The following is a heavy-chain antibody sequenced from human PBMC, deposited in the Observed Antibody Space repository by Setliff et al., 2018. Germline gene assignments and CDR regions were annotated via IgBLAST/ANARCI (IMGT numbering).Heavy chain of an antibody. CDR2: ISDTAIGI. CDR1: GFTFNTYA. Sequence: GGSLRLSCAPSGFTFNTYAMSWVRQPPGKGLEWVSSISDTAIGIYYTGSVRGRFTISRDNSKKILFLQMNSLRVEDTAIYYCARDVVGYSSTWPKRDYFDSWGQGTLVT. D-gene: IGHD6-13*01. J-gene: IGHJ4*02. V-gene: IGHV3-23*01. CDR3: ARDVVGYSSTWPKRDYFDS.